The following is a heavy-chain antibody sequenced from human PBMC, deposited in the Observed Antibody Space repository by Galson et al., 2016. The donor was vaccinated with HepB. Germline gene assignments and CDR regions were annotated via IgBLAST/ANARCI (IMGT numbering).Heavy chain of an antibody. CDR1: GFTFRNHA. J-gene: IGHJ5*02. CDR2: ISWNSGNI. Sequence: SLRLSCAASGFTFRNHALSWVRQAPGKGLEWVSSISWNSGNIDYADSVKGRFTTSRDNAKSSLYLQMNSLRVEDTALYYCAKSGTFGAAGGWFDPWGQGTLVSVSS. D-gene: IGHD6-13*01. V-gene: IGHV3-9*01. CDR3: AKSGTFGAAGGWFDP.